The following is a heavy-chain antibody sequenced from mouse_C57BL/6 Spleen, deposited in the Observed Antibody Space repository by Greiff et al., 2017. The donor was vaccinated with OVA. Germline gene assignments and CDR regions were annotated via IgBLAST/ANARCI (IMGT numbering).Heavy chain of an antibody. J-gene: IGHJ2*01. D-gene: IGHD1-1*02. CDR1: GYTFTSYW. CDR2: IYPSDSET. V-gene: IGHV1-61*01. CDR3: AREGLFAEGFDY. Sequence: QVQLQQPGAELVRPGSSVKLSCKASGYTFTSYWMDWVKQRPGQGLEWIGNIYPSDSETHYNQKFKDKATLTVDKSSSTAYMQLSSLTSEDSAVYFCAREGLFAEGFDYWGQGTPLTVSS.